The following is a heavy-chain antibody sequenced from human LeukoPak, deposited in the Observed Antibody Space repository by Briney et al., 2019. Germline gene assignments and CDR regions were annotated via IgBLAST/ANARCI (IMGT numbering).Heavy chain of an antibody. V-gene: IGHV4-59*01. CDR2: IYYSGST. J-gene: IGHJ6*03. D-gene: IGHD1-26*01. CDR1: GGSISSYY. Sequence: KPSETLSLTCTVSGGSISSYYWSWIRQPPGKGLEWIGYIYYSGSTNYNPSLKSRVTISVDTSKNQFSLKLSPVTAADTAVYYCARAIVGATGPYYYMDVWGKGTTVTVSS. CDR3: ARAIVGATGPYYYMDV.